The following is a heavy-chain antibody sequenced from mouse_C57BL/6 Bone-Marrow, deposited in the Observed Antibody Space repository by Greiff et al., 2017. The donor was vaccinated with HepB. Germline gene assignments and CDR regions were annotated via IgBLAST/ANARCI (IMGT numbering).Heavy chain of an antibody. CDR3: TKYYYGSSYEGAMDY. V-gene: IGHV1-5*01. J-gene: IGHJ4*01. CDR1: GYTFTSYW. Sequence: EVKLQQSGTVLARPGASVKMSCKTSGYTFTSYWMHWVKQRPGQGLEWIGAIYPGNSDTSYNQKFKGKAKLTAVTSASTAYMELSSLTNEDSAVYYCTKYYYGSSYEGAMDYWGQGPSVTVSS. D-gene: IGHD1-1*01. CDR2: IYPGNSDT.